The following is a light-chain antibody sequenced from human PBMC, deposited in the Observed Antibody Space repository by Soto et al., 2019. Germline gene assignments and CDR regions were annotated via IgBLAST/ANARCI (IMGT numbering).Light chain of an antibody. V-gene: IGLV4-69*01. CDR2: LNSDGSH. J-gene: IGLJ2*01. CDR3: QTWGTGNVV. Sequence: QSVLTQSPSASASLGASVKLTCTLSSGHSSYAIAWHQLQPEKGPRYLMKLNSDGSHSKGDGIPDRFSGSSSGAERYLTISSLPSEDEADYYGQTWGTGNVVFGGGTKLTVL. CDR1: SGHSSYA.